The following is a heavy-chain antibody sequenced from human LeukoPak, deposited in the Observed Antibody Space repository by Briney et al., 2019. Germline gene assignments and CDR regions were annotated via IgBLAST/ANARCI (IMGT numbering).Heavy chain of an antibody. D-gene: IGHD6-19*01. CDR2: INPSGGST. V-gene: IGHV1-46*01. CDR3: ARDLDEAVAGMGLDY. CDR1: GYTFTSYY. J-gene: IGHJ4*02. Sequence: ASVKVSCKASGYTFTSYYMHWVRQAPGQGLEWMGIINPSGGSTSYAQKFQGRVTMTRDTSTSTVYMELSSLRSEDTAVYYCARDLDEAVAGMGLDYWGQGTLVTVSS.